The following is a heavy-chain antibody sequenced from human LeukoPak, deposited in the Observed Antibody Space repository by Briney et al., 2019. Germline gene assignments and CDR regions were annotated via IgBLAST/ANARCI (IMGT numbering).Heavy chain of an antibody. CDR1: GGSFSGYY. Sequence: PSETLSLTCAFYGGSFSGYYWSWIRQPPGKGLEWIGEINHSGSTNYNPALKSRVTISVDTSKNQFSLKLSSVTAADTAVYYCARDETIFGVVFDYWGQGTLVTVSS. D-gene: IGHD3-3*01. V-gene: IGHV4-34*01. CDR2: INHSGST. CDR3: ARDETIFGVVFDY. J-gene: IGHJ4*02.